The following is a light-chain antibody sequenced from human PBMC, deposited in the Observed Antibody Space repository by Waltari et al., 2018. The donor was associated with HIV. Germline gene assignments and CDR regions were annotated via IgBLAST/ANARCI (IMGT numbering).Light chain of an antibody. CDR2: VVS. Sequence: DIQMTQSPSSLSASVGDRVTLTCRASQTISSYLNWYQQKPGQAPKLLMYVVSSLQSGVPSRFSGSGSGTDFTLTISNLQPEDFATYYCQQSYNNPRTFGQGTKVEI. J-gene: IGKJ1*01. CDR3: QQSYNNPRT. CDR1: QTISSY. V-gene: IGKV1-39*01.